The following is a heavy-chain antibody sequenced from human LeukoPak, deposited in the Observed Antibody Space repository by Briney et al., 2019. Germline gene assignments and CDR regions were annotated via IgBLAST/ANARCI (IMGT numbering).Heavy chain of an antibody. CDR2: ISAYNGNT. CDR3: ARDRYYDSSYYFDY. J-gene: IGHJ4*02. V-gene: IGHV1-18*01. D-gene: IGHD3-22*01. CDR1: GYTFTSYG. Sequence: GASVKVSCEASGYTFTSYGISWVRQAPGQGLEWMGWISAYNGNTNYAQKLQGRVTMTTDTSTSTAYMELRSLRSDDTAVYYCARDRYYDSSYYFDYWGQGTLVTVSS.